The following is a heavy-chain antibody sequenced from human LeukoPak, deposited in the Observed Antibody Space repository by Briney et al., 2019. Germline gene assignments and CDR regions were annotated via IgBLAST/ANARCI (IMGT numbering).Heavy chain of an antibody. D-gene: IGHD1-20*01. CDR1: GFTVSSNY. CDR2: IYSGGST. J-gene: IGHJ3*02. Sequence: SGGSLRLSCAASGFTVSSNYMSWVRQAPGKGLEWVSVIYSGGSTYYADSVKGRFTISRDNSKNTLYLQMNSLRAEDTAVYYCARGGNWNAFDIWGQGTMVTVSS. CDR3: ARGGNWNAFDI. V-gene: IGHV3-66*01.